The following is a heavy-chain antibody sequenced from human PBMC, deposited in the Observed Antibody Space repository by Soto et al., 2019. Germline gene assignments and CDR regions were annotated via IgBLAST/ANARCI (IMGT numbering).Heavy chain of an antibody. CDR2: INAGNGNT. D-gene: IGHD1-7*01. J-gene: IGHJ4*02. V-gene: IGHV1-3*01. CDR1: GYTFTSYA. Sequence: ASVKVSCKTSGYTFTSYAMHWVRQAPGQRLEWMGWINAGNGNTKYSQKFQGRVTITRDTSASTAYMELSSLRSEDTAVYYCARDAPGTTIEYFDYWGQGTLVTVSS. CDR3: ARDAPGTTIEYFDY.